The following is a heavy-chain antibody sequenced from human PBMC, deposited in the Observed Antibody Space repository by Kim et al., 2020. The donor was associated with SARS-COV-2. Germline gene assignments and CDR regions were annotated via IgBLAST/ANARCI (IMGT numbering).Heavy chain of an antibody. D-gene: IGHD2-21*01. V-gene: IGHV3-23*01. CDR2: ISGGAVNK. CDR1: GFTFDTYA. J-gene: IGHJ6*02. CDR3: SKMVIMDGYNYFYYYAMDV. Sequence: GGSLRLSCVASGFTFDTYAMSWVRQAPGKGLEWVSVISGGAVNKFYADSVVGRFTNSRDNSKNTLYLQMNSLRDEDTALYYCSKMVIMDGYNYFYYYAMDVWGQGTTVTVSS.